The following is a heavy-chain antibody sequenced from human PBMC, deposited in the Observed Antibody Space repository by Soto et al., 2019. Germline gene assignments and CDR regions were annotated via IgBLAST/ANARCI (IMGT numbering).Heavy chain of an antibody. D-gene: IGHD3-9*01. CDR3: AHRRNTYYDIFTGYRKNWFDP. V-gene: IGHV2-5*02. CDR1: GFSLSTSGVG. Sequence: SGPTLVNPTQTFTLTCTFSGFSLSTSGVGVGWIRQPPGKALEWLALIYWDDEKRYSPSLKSRLTITKDTSKNQVVLTMTNMDPVDTATYYCAHRRNTYYDIFTGYRKNWFDPWGQGTLVTVSS. CDR2: IYWDDEK. J-gene: IGHJ5*02.